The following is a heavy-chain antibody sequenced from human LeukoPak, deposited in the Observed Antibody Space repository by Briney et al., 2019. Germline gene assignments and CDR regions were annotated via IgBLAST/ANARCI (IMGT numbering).Heavy chain of an antibody. D-gene: IGHD6-13*01. CDR3: ASGIAAAGTAEYFQH. Sequence: PSETLSLTCTVSSASISSYYWSWIRQPPGKGLEWIGYIYYSGSTNYNPSLKSRVTMSVDTSKNQFSLKLSSVTAADTAVYYCASGIAAAGTAEYFQHWGQGTLVTVSS. J-gene: IGHJ1*01. CDR2: IYYSGST. V-gene: IGHV4-59*12. CDR1: SASISSYY.